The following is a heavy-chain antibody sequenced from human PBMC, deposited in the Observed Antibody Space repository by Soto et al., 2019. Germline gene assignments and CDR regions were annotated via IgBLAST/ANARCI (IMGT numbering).Heavy chain of an antibody. V-gene: IGHV4-34*01. D-gene: IGHD1-26*01. J-gene: IGHJ4*02. CDR1: GGSFSGYY. Sequence: QVQLQQWGAGLLKPSETLSLTCAVYGGSFSGYYWSWIRQPPGKGLEWIGEINHSGSTNYNPSLKSRVARAGDACRDQVALKLRSVTAADAGGYCWAGEHAAGFDYWGQGGLVTVSS. CDR3: AGEHAAGFDY. CDR2: INHSGST.